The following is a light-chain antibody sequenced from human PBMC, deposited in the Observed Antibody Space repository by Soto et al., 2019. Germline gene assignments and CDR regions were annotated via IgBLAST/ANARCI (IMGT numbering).Light chain of an antibody. CDR2: GAS. CDR1: QSVSSTY. Sequence: EIVLTQSPGTLSLSPGERATLSCRASQSVSSTYLAWYQQKPGQAPRLLISGASSRVTDFPDRFSGSGSGTDFTLTISRLEPEDFAVYYCHRYGTSHTFGGGTKVEIK. CDR3: HRYGTSHT. J-gene: IGKJ4*01. V-gene: IGKV3-20*01.